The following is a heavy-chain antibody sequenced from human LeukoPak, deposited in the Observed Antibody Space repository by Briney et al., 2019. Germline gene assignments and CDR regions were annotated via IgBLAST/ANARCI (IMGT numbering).Heavy chain of an antibody. D-gene: IGHD3-16*02. CDR3: ARVITFGGVIPY. J-gene: IGHJ4*02. V-gene: IGHV4-59*12. CDR2: YTGDT. CDR1: GDSISRFY. Sequence: PSETLSLTCSVSGDSISRFYWSWVRQPPGKGLEWIGYTGDTNYNPSLKSRVTISVDTSKNQFSLKLSSVTAADTAVYYCARVITFGGVIPYWGQGTLVTVSS.